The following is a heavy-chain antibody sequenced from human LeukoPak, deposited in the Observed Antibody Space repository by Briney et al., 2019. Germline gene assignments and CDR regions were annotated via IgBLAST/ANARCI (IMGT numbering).Heavy chain of an antibody. J-gene: IGHJ4*02. CDR2: FSGSGGRT. V-gene: IGHV3-23*01. CDR1: GFTFTVFY. Sequence: GGSLRLSCAASGFTFTVFYMIWIRQAPGKGLEWVSGFSGSGGRTYYADSVKGRFTISRDNSKNTLYLQMNSLRAEDTAVYYCAKGEMAGGGNDYWGQGTLVTVSS. D-gene: IGHD5-24*01. CDR3: AKGEMAGGGNDY.